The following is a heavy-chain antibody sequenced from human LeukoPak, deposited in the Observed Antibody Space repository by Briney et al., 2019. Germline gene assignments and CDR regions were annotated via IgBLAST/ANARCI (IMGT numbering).Heavy chain of an antibody. J-gene: IGHJ4*02. Sequence: GGSLRLSCAASGFTFSSYAMSWVRQAPGKGLEWVSAISGSGGSTYYADSVKGRFTISRDNSKNTLYLQMNSLRAEDTAVYYCATKLRGDFWSGPYYFDYWGQGTLVTVSS. V-gene: IGHV3-23*01. D-gene: IGHD3-3*01. CDR2: ISGSGGST. CDR3: ATKLRGDFWSGPYYFDY. CDR1: GFTFSSYA.